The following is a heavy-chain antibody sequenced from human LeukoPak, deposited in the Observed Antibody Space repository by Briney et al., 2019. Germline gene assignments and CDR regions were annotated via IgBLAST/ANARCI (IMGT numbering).Heavy chain of an antibody. J-gene: IGHJ5*02. CDR1: GGSISSYY. D-gene: IGHD2-15*01. CDR3: ARAICSGGSCYSGPFDP. V-gene: IGHV4-4*07. CDR2: IYTSGST. Sequence: SETLSLTCTVSGGSISSYYWSWIRQPAGKGLEWIGRIYTSGSTNYNPSLKSRVTISVDTSKNQFSLKLSSVTAADTAVYYCARAICSGGSCYSGPFDPWGQGTLVTVSS.